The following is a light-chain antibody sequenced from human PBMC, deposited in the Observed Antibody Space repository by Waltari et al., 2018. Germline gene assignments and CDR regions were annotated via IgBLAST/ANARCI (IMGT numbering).Light chain of an antibody. CDR2: DVN. Sequence: QSALTQPASVSGSPGQSITIPCTGTTSELGGYNYVSWYQQHPGKAPKLLIYDVNSRPSGVSNRFSGSKSGNTASLIISGLQAEDEADYYCCSFTSSSTWVFGGGTKLTVL. J-gene: IGLJ3*02. CDR3: CSFTSSSTWV. V-gene: IGLV2-14*01. CDR1: TSELGGYNY.